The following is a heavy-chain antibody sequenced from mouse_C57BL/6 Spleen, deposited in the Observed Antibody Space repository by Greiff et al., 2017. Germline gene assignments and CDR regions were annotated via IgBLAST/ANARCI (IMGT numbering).Heavy chain of an antibody. J-gene: IGHJ1*03. CDR2: IYPSDSET. Sequence: VQLQQPGAELVRPGSSVKLSCKASGYTFTSYWMDWVKQRPGQGLEWIGNIYPSDSETHYNQKFKDKATLTVDKSSSPASMQLSSLTSEDSAVYYCAREEEGWYFDVWGTGTTVTVSS. CDR1: GYTFTSYW. V-gene: IGHV1-61*01. CDR3: AREEEGWYFDV.